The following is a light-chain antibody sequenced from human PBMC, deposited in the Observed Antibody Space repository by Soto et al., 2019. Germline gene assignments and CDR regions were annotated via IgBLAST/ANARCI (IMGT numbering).Light chain of an antibody. V-gene: IGKV1-33*01. CDR3: QQYDNLPPFT. J-gene: IGKJ3*01. CDR1: QDISNY. Sequence: DIQMTQSPSSLSASVGERVTITCQASQDISNYLNWYQQKPGKAPKLLIYDVLNLGTGVPSRFSGSGSGTDFTLTISSLQPEDIATYYCQQYDNLPPFTFGPGTKVNIK. CDR2: DVL.